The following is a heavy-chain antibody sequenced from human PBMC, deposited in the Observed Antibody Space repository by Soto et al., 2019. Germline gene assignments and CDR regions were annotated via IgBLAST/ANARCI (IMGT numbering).Heavy chain of an antibody. CDR2: TYPGDSDT. Sequence: PGESLKISCQGSGYAFSSYWIAWVRQMPGKGLEWMGITYPGDSDTRYSPSFQGQVTISVDKSITTAYLQWSSLKASDTAMYYCARGYCTATICDPWFDPWGQGTLVTV. V-gene: IGHV5-51*01. CDR1: GYAFSSYW. CDR3: ARGYCTATICDPWFDP. D-gene: IGHD2-8*02. J-gene: IGHJ5*02.